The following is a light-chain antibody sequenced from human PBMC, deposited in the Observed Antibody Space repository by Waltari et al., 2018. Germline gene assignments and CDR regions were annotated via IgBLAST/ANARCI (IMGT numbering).Light chain of an antibody. Sequence: DIQMTQSPSSLSASVGARVTITCQASQDISNYLNWYQQKPGKAPKLLIYDTSNLETGVPSRFSGSGSGTEFTFTISSLQPDDIATYYCQHFDNLPLTFGGGTKVEIK. CDR1: QDISNY. J-gene: IGKJ4*01. CDR2: DTS. CDR3: QHFDNLPLT. V-gene: IGKV1-33*01.